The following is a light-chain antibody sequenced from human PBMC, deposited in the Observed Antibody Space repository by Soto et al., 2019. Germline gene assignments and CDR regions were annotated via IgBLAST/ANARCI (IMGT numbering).Light chain of an antibody. CDR3: AAWDDSLNGVV. Sequence: QPVLTQPPSASGTPGQRVTISCSGSSSNIGSNTVNWYQQLPGTAPKLLIYSNNQRPSGVPDRFSVSKSGTSASLAISGLQSEDEADYYCAAWDDSLNGVVFGGGTKLTV. CDR2: SNN. CDR1: SSNIGSNT. V-gene: IGLV1-44*01. J-gene: IGLJ2*01.